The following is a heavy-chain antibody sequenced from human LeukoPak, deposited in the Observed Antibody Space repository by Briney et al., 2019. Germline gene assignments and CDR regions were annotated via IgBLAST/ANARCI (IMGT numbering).Heavy chain of an antibody. CDR1: GFTVSDNY. CDR2: IYSAGAT. D-gene: IGHD3-10*01. CDR3: AKEDYGSGSYYPDY. J-gene: IGHJ4*02. V-gene: IGHV3-53*01. Sequence: GGSLRLSCAASGFTVSDNYMTWVRQAPGKGLEWVSSIYSAGATHYAESVKGRFTISRDNSKNTLYLQMNSLRAEDTAVYYCAKEDYGSGSYYPDYWGQGTLVTVSS.